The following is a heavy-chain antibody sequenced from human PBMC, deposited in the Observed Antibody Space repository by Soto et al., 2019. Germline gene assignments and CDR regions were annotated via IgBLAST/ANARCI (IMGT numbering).Heavy chain of an antibody. V-gene: IGHV1-69*13. Sequence: ASVKVSCKASGGTFSSYAISWVRQAPGQGLEWMGGIIPIFGTANYAQKFQGRVTITADESTGTAYMELSSLRSEDTAVYYCARGSWELLRRSYYYDMDVWGQGTTVTVSS. D-gene: IGHD1-26*01. CDR2: IIPIFGTA. J-gene: IGHJ6*02. CDR3: ARGSWELLRRSYYYDMDV. CDR1: GGTFSSYA.